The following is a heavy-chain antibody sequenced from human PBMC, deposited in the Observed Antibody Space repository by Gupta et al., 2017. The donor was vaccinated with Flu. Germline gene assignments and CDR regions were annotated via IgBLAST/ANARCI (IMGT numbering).Heavy chain of an antibody. CDR2: IIPIFGTA. Sequence: QVQLVQSGAEVKKPGSSVKVSCKASGGTFSTYAIGWVRQPPGQRLEWMGGIIPIFGTANYAQKFQGRVTITADESTSTAYMELSSLRSEDTAVYYCARDFSSGGSWHFDYWGQGTLVTVSS. CDR3: ARDFSSGGSWHFDY. V-gene: IGHV1-69*01. J-gene: IGHJ4*02. CDR1: GGTFSTYA. D-gene: IGHD2-15*01.